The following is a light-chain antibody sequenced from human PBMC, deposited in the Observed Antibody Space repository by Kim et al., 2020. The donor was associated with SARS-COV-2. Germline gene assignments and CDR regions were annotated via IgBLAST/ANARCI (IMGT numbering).Light chain of an antibody. J-gene: IGKJ1*01. CDR2: GAS. CDR3: QQFNNWPRT. Sequence: EIVMTQSPATLSVSPGERATLSCRASQSISSNLVWYQQKPGQAPRLLIYGASTRATGIPARFSGSGSGTVFTLTISSLQSEDFAVYYCQQFNNWPRTFGQGTKVDIK. CDR1: QSISSN. V-gene: IGKV3-15*01.